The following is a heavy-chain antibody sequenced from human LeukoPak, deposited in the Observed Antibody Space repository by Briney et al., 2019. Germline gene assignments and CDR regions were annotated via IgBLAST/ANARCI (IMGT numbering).Heavy chain of an antibody. Sequence: GGSLRLPCAASGFTFDDYGLSWVRQVPGKGLEWVSGLNWNGASTGYADSVKGRFTISRDNAKNSLYLQMNSLRAEDTAVYYCAREVGATGGAFDIWGQGPMVTVSS. V-gene: IGHV3-20*04. CDR3: AREVGATGGAFDI. J-gene: IGHJ3*02. D-gene: IGHD1-26*01. CDR2: LNWNGAST. CDR1: GFTFDDYG.